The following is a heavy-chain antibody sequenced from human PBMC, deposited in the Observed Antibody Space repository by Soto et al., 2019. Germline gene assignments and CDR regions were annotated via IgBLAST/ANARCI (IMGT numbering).Heavy chain of an antibody. V-gene: IGHV4-34*01. CDR3: ARSQGQQLVRRNWFNS. J-gene: IGHJ5*01. Sequence: SETLSLTCAVYGGSFRNYYWSWIRQPPGKGLEWIGEINDSGSTNYDPSLMSRVTIPVDTPRNQSSLKLTSVPAADTAVYYCARSQGQQLVRRNWFNSWGQESRVTVSS. D-gene: IGHD6-13*01. CDR2: INDSGST. CDR1: GGSFRNYY.